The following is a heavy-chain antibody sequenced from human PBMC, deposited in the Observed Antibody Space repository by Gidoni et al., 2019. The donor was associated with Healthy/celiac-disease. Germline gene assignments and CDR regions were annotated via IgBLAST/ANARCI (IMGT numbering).Heavy chain of an antibody. CDR2: MNPNSGNT. J-gene: IGHJ4*02. V-gene: IGHV1-8*01. CDR3: ARAHSGSYYRTGEIDY. Sequence: QVQLVQSGAEVKKPAASVKVSCKASGYTFTSYDINWVRQATGQGLEWMGWMNPNSGNTGYAQKFQGRVTMTRNTSISTAYMELSSLRSEDTAVYYCARAHSGSYYRTGEIDYWGQGTLVTVSS. D-gene: IGHD1-26*01. CDR1: GYTFTSYD.